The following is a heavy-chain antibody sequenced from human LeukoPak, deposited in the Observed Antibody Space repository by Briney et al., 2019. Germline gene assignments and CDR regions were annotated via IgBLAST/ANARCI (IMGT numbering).Heavy chain of an antibody. D-gene: IGHD3/OR15-3a*01. J-gene: IGHJ4*02. CDR3: ARRRDFIDY. V-gene: IGHV3-11*01. Sequence: SGGSLRLSCAASGFTVSSNYMSWVRQAPGKGLEWVSYSSSSGSTIYYADSVKGRFAISRDNAKNSLYLQMNSLRAEDTAVYYCARRRDFIDYWGQGTLVTVSS. CDR2: SSSSGSTI. CDR1: GFTVSSNY.